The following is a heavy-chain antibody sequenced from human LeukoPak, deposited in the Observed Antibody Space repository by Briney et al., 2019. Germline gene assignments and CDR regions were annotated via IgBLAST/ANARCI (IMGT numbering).Heavy chain of an antibody. V-gene: IGHV3-30*02. CDR3: ATSLYCSSASCPFDD. J-gene: IGHJ4*02. CDR2: IRYDESDI. Sequence: GGSLRLSCAASGFTVSSNYMSWVRQAPGKGLQWVAFIRYDESDIYYADSVKGRFTISRDNSKNTLYLQMNSLRPEDTAVYYCATSLYCSSASCPFDDWGQGTLVTVSS. CDR1: GFTVSSNY. D-gene: IGHD2-2*01.